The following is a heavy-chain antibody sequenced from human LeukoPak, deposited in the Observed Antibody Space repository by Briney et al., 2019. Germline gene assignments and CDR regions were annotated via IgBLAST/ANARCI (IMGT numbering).Heavy chain of an antibody. Sequence: PGGSLRLSCAASGFTFRTYSMNWVRQAPGKGLEWVSSITSNSGDIFYADSVKGRFTISRDNAKNSLYLQMSSLGAEDTAVYYCTRDLGAVVRNPTFDYWGQGALVTVSA. D-gene: IGHD2-21*01. V-gene: IGHV3-21*01. CDR1: GFTFRTYS. CDR2: ITSNSGDI. J-gene: IGHJ4*02. CDR3: TRDLGAVVRNPTFDY.